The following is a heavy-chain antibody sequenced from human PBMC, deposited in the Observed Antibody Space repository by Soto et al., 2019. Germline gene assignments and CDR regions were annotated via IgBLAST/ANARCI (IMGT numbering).Heavy chain of an antibody. V-gene: IGHV3-23*01. D-gene: IGHD3-10*01. CDR1: GFTFNTYA. Sequence: PGGSLRLSCAASGFTFNTYAMSWVRQAPGKGLEWVSAISGSGGSTYYADSVKGRFTISRDNSKNTLYLQMNSLRLEDTAIYYCAKVSRGVYDAFDIWGQGTMVPVSS. CDR3: AKVSRGVYDAFDI. J-gene: IGHJ3*02. CDR2: ISGSGGST.